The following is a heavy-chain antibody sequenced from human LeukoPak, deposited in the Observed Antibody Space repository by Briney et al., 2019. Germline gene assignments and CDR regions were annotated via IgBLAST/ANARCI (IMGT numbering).Heavy chain of an antibody. CDR3: ATYRQVLLPFES. D-gene: IGHD2-8*02. V-gene: IGHV3-11*01. CDR2: ISTHGSII. J-gene: IGHJ4*02. CDR1: GFTFNDYY. Sequence: PGGSLRLSCGASGFTFNDYYMTWIRQAPGKGLEWVSYISTHGSIIYYADSVKGRFTISRDNTKNSLYLQMNSLRAEDTAVYYCATYRQVLLPFESWGQGTLVTVSS.